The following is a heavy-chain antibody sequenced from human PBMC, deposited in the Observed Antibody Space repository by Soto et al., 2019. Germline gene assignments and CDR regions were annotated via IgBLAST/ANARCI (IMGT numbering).Heavy chain of an antibody. V-gene: IGHV3-23*01. D-gene: IGHD2-15*01. CDR1: GFTVSSHA. J-gene: IGHJ3*02. Sequence: EVQVLESGGGLVQPGGSLRLSCEGSGFTVSSHAMTWIRKAQGKGPKWVSTVTADGGTYYADSVKGRFAMSRDTSENTLYLQMNSLGAEDTAAYYCAPHVSCSGGSCQYDAFAIRGQGTMVTVSS. CDR3: APHVSCSGGSCQYDAFAI. CDR2: VTADGGT.